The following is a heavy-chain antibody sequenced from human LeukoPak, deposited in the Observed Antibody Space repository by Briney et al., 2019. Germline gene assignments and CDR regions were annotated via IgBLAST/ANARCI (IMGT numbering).Heavy chain of an antibody. CDR3: AIPKFGELFPSYYYMDV. J-gene: IGHJ6*03. CDR2: IIPIFGTA. V-gene: IGHV1-69*05. CDR1: GGTFSSYA. D-gene: IGHD3-10*01. Sequence: LVKVSCKASGGTFSSYAISWVRQAPGQGLEWMGGIIPIFGTANYAQKFQGRVTITTDESTSTAYMELSSLRSEDTAVYYCAIPKFGELFPSYYYMDVWGKGTTVTVSS.